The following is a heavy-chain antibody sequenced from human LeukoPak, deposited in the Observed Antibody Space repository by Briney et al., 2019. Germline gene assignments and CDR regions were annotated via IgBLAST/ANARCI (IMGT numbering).Heavy chain of an antibody. CDR3: AKDPNSYSSGWYTY. V-gene: IGHV3-23*01. D-gene: IGHD6-19*01. J-gene: IGHJ4*02. CDR1: GFTFSSYA. CDR2: ISGSGGST. Sequence: GGSLRLSCAASGFTFSSYALSWVRQAPGKGLEWVSAISGSGGSTYYADSVKGRFTISRDNSKNTLYLQMNSLRAEDTAVYYCAKDPNSYSSGWYTYWGQGTLVTVSS.